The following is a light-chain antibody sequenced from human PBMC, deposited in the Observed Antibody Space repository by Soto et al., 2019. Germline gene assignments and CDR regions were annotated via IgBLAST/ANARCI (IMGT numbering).Light chain of an antibody. CDR2: RAS. V-gene: IGKV3-15*01. Sequence: EIVMTQSPATLSVSPGERATLSCRASQTVYSNVAWYQQRPCQAPRLLIYRASSRAIDIPARFSGSGSGTEFTLTISSLQSEDSAVYSCQHYQNLWAFGQGTRVEIK. CDR1: QTVYSN. CDR3: QHYQNLWA. J-gene: IGKJ1*01.